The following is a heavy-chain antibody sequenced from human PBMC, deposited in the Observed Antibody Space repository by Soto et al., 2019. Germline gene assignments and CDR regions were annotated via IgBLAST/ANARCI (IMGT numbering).Heavy chain of an antibody. D-gene: IGHD3-3*01. J-gene: IGHJ4*02. V-gene: IGHV3-23*01. CDR1: GFTFSNYA. CDR2: ISGSGDST. CDR3: AKNPAKRYYDFWSGYFDY. Sequence: GGSLRLSCAASGFTFSNYALSWVRQAPRKRLEWVSAISGSGDSTYYADSVKGRFTISRDNSKNTLYLQMNSLRAEDTAVYYCAKNPAKRYYDFWSGYFDYWGQGTLVTVSS.